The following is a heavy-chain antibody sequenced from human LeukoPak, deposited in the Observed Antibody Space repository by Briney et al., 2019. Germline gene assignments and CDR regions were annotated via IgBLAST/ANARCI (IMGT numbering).Heavy chain of an antibody. V-gene: IGHV1-69*04. CDR1: GGTFSSYA. J-gene: IGHJ6*02. D-gene: IGHD3-3*01. Sequence: ASVKVSCKASGGTFSSYAISWVQQAPGQGLEWMGRIIPILGIANYAQKFQGRVTITADKSTSTAYMELSSLRSEDTAVYYCARAPYLGGDVWGQGTTVTVSS. CDR2: IIPILGIA. CDR3: ARAPYLGGDV.